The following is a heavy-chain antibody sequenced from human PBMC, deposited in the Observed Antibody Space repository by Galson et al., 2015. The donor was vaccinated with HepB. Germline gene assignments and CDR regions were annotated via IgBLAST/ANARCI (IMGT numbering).Heavy chain of an antibody. CDR2: ISAYNGNT. V-gene: IGHV1-18*01. CDR3: ARSTQQYYYGSGSYRPVGNFDY. D-gene: IGHD3-10*01. J-gene: IGHJ4*02. Sequence: SVKVSCKASGYTFTSYGISWVRQAPGQGLEWMGWISAYNGNTNYAQKLQGRVTMTTDTSTSTAYMELRSLRSDDTAVYYCARSTQQYYYGSGSYRPVGNFDYWGQGTLVTVSS. CDR1: GYTFTSYG.